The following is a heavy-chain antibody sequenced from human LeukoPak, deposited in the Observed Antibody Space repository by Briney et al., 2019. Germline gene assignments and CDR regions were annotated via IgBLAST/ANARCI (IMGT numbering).Heavy chain of an antibody. V-gene: IGHV3-74*01. D-gene: IGHD2-21*02. CDR2: INSDGSST. CDR3: VRVSGDEAYCGGDCLLGGLDV. Sequence: GSLRLSCAASGFTFSSYWMHWVRQAPGKGLVWVSRINSDGSSTSYADSVKGRITISRDNAKNSLYLQMNSLRAEDTAVYYCVRVSGDEAYCGGDCLLGGLDVWGQGTTVTVSS. CDR1: GFTFSSYW. J-gene: IGHJ6*02.